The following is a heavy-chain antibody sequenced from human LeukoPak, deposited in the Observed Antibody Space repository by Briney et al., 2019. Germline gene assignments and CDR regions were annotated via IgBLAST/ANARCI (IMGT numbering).Heavy chain of an antibody. CDR3: AISSGGGGYYYYYMDV. CDR2: INHSGST. V-gene: IGHV4-39*07. Sequence: PSETLSLTCTVSGGSISSRNYYWGWIRQPPGKGLEWIGEINHSGSTNYNPSLKSRVTISVDTSKNQFSLKLSSVTAADTAVYYCAISSGGGGYYYYYMDVWGKGTTVTISS. CDR1: GGSISSRNYY. D-gene: IGHD2-15*01. J-gene: IGHJ6*03.